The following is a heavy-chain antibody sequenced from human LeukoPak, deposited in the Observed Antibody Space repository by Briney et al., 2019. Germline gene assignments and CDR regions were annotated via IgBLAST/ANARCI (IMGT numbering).Heavy chain of an antibody. CDR1: GFTFSSNG. V-gene: IGHV3-33*01. CDR2: IWYDGSKT. J-gene: IGHJ4*02. D-gene: IGHD2-15*01. Sequence: GRSLRLSCAASGFTFSSNGMHWVRQAPVKGLEWVALIWYDGSKTYYADSVKGRFTISRDNSKNTLSLQMNSLRAEDTAVYYCAREARESGGFDYWGQGTLVTVSS. CDR3: AREARESGGFDY.